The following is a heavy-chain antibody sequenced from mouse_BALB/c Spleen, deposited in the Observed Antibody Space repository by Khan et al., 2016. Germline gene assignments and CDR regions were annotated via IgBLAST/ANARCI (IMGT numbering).Heavy chain of an antibody. J-gene: IGHJ3*01. CDR2: ISDGGSYT. CDR3: AREGLRRGFAY. D-gene: IGHD2-4*01. V-gene: IGHV5-4*02. CDR1: GFTFSDYY. Sequence: EVQLQESGGGLVKPGGSLKLSCAASGFTFSDYYMYWVRQTPEKRLEWVATISDGGSYTYYPDSVKGRFTISRDNAKNNLYLQMSSLKSEDTAMYYCAREGLRRGFAYWGQGTLVTVSA.